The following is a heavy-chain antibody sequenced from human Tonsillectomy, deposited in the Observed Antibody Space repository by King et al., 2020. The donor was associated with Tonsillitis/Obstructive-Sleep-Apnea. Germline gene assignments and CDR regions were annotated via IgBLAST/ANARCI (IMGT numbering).Heavy chain of an antibody. D-gene: IGHD3-3*01. CDR2: IYPGDSDT. J-gene: IGHJ3*02. V-gene: IGHV5-51*01. CDR3: ARGTYYDFWGGYYDDFDI. CDR1: GYSFTSYW. Sequence: VQLVESGAEVKKPGESLKISCTGSGYSFTSYWIGWVRQMPGKGLEWMGIIYPGDSDTRYSPSFQGQVTISADKSTSTAYLQRSSLKASDTAMYYCARGTYYDFWGGYYDDFDIWGQGTMVTVSS.